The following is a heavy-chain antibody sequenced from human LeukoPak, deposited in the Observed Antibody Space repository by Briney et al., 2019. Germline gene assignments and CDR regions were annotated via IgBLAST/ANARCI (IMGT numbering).Heavy chain of an antibody. Sequence: GRSLRLSCAASGFTFSSYAMHWVRQAPGKGLEWVAVISYDGSNKYYADSVKGRFTISRDNSKNTLYLQMNSLRAEDTAVYYCAKDRSSGSYYVNWFDPWGQGTLVTVSS. V-gene: IGHV3-30-3*01. CDR3: AKDRSSGSYYVNWFDP. CDR1: GFTFSSYA. J-gene: IGHJ5*02. D-gene: IGHD1-26*01. CDR2: ISYDGSNK.